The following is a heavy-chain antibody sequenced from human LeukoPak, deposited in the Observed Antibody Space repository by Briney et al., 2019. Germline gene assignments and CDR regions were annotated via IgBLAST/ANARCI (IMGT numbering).Heavy chain of an antibody. CDR1: GYTFTSYD. D-gene: IGHD2-21*01. V-gene: IGHV1-8*01. J-gene: IGHJ5*02. CDR2: MNPNSGNT. Sequence: ASVKVSCKASGYTFTSYDINWVRQATGQGLEWMGWMNPNSGNTGYAQKFQGRVTMTRNTSISTAYMELSSLRSEDTAVYYCAKGIVVAAAQGWFDPWGQGTLVTVSS. CDR3: AKGIVVAAAQGWFDP.